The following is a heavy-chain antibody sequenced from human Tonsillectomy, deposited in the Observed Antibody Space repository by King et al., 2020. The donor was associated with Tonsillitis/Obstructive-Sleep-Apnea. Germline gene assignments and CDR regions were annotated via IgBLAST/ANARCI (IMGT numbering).Heavy chain of an antibody. D-gene: IGHD2-21*01. CDR3: VRAREVNLDY. CDR2: IWFDGSNE. J-gene: IGHJ4*02. V-gene: IGHV3-33*01. Sequence: VQLVESGGGVVQPGRSLRVSCAASGFTFTTYGMHWVRQAPGKGLEWVAVIWFDGSNEYYADSVKGRFTISRDNSKNTLYLQMNRLRAEDTAVYYCVRAREVNLDYWGQGTLVTV. CDR1: GFTFTTYG.